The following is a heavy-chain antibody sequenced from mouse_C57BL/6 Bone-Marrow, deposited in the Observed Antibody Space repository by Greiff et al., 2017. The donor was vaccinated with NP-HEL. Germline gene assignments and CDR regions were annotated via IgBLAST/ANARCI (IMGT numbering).Heavy chain of an antibody. Sequence: QVQLQQSGAELMKPGASVKLSCKATGYTFTGYWIEWVKQRPGHGLEWIGEILPGSGCTNYNEKFKGKATFTVDTSSNTAYMQLSSLTTEDSAIYYCARYGYYFYYFDYWGQGTTLTVSS. J-gene: IGHJ2*01. D-gene: IGHD2-3*01. CDR3: ARYGYYFYYFDY. CDR2: ILPGSGCT. V-gene: IGHV1-9*01. CDR1: GYTFTGYW.